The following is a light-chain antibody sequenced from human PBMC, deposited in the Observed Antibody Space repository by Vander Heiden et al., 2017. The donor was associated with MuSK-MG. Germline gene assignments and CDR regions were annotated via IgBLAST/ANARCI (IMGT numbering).Light chain of an antibody. Sequence: QSALTQPRSVSGSPGQSVTISCTGTSSDVGGYNDVSWYQQHPAKAPKLMIYDVSTRPSGVPDRLSGSKSGNTASLTISGLQAEDEADYYCCSYAGSYTEVFGGGTKLTVL. V-gene: IGLV2-11*01. CDR2: DVS. CDR3: CSYAGSYTEV. J-gene: IGLJ3*02. CDR1: SSDVGGYND.